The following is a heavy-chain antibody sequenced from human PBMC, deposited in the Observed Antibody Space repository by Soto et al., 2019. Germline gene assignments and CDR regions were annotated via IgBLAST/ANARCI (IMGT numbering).Heavy chain of an antibody. D-gene: IGHD2-8*01. CDR3: ARGLLYATSYLDY. J-gene: IGHJ4*02. CDR1: GDTFTTNS. Sequence: QVQLVQSGAEVKKPGSSVKVSCKASGDTFTTNSLNWVRQAPGQGLEWMGGIIPVVGTTKYAQKYQDRVTITGYKSTNTAYMVLSSLRSDDTVVYYCARGLLYATSYLDYWGQGTPVTVSS. V-gene: IGHV1-69*06. CDR2: IIPVVGTT.